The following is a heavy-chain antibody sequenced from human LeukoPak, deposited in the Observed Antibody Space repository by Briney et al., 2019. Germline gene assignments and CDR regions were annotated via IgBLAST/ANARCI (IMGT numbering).Heavy chain of an antibody. J-gene: IGHJ4*02. CDR1: GFTFSSYA. CDR3: AKDINYGSGSYNFDY. Sequence: PGGSLRLSCAASGFTFSSYAMHWVRQAPGKGLEWVSGISWNSGSIGYADSVKGRFTISRDNAKNSLYLQMNSLRAEDTALYYCAKDINYGSGSYNFDYWGQGTLVTVSS. V-gene: IGHV3-9*01. CDR2: ISWNSGSI. D-gene: IGHD3-10*01.